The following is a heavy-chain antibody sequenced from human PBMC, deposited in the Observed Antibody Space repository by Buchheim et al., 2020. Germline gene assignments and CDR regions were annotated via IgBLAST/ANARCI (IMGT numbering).Heavy chain of an antibody. Sequence: EVQLVESGGGLVQTGGSLRLSCAASGFTFKNHWINWVRQAPGKGLEWVANIKQDGSEKYYVDSVKGRLTISRDNDKNSLYLQMNSMRAEDTAVYYCARSTGFRMDVWGKGTT. CDR2: IKQDGSEK. V-gene: IGHV3-7*01. D-gene: IGHD1-14*01. CDR1: GFTFKNHW. CDR3: ARSTGFRMDV. J-gene: IGHJ6*03.